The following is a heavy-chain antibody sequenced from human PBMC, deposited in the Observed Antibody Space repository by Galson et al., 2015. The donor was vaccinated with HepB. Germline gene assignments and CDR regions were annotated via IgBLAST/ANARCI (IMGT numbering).Heavy chain of an antibody. CDR3: ARAPVYYGDYLPFDY. Sequence: QSGAEVKKPGESLKISCKGSGYSFTSYWIGWVRQMPGKGPEWMGIIYPGDSDTRYSPSFQGQVTISADKSISTAYLQWSSLKASDTAMYYCARAPVYYGDYLPFDYWGQGTLVTVST. D-gene: IGHD4-17*01. V-gene: IGHV5-51*01. CDR2: IYPGDSDT. CDR1: GYSFTSYW. J-gene: IGHJ4*02.